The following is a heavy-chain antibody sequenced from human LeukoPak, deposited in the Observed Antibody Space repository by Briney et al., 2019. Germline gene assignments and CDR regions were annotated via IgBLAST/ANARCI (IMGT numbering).Heavy chain of an antibody. J-gene: IGHJ4*02. CDR1: GFTFSSYA. V-gene: IGHV3-23*01. Sequence: GGSLRLSCAASGFTFSSYAMSWVRQAPGKGLEWVSAISGSGGSTYYADSVKGRFTISRDNSKDTLHLQMYSLRAEDTAVYYCAKQDGRGTYQYYFDYWGQGTLVTVSS. CDR2: ISGSGGST. D-gene: IGHD1-26*01. CDR3: AKQDGRGTYQYYFDY.